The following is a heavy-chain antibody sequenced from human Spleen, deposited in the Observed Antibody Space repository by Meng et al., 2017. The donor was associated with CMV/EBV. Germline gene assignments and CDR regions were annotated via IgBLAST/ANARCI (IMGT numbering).Heavy chain of an antibody. Sequence: SVKVSCKASGYTFTGYYMHWVRQAPGQGLEWMGAIIPICGTENYAQKFQGRVTITTDESTSSAYMELSSLRSEDTAVYYCARGRLNIVVVPAATPPPYDYYGMDVWGQGTTVTVSS. D-gene: IGHD2-2*01. J-gene: IGHJ6*02. CDR2: IIPICGTE. CDR1: GYTFTGYY. CDR3: ARGRLNIVVVPAATPPPYDYYGMDV. V-gene: IGHV1-69*05.